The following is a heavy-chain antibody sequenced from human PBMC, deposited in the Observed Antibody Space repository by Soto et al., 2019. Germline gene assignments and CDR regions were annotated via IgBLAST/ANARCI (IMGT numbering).Heavy chain of an antibody. CDR1: GGSISSSSYY. D-gene: IGHD3-10*01. Sequence: SETLSLTCTVSGGSISSSSYYWGWIRQPPGKGLEWIGSIYYSGSTYYNPSLKSRVTISVDTSKNQFSLKLSSVTAADTAVYYCARPNYYGSGSYIGWFDPWGQRTLVTVSS. CDR3: ARPNYYGSGSYIGWFDP. V-gene: IGHV4-39*01. CDR2: IYYSGST. J-gene: IGHJ5*02.